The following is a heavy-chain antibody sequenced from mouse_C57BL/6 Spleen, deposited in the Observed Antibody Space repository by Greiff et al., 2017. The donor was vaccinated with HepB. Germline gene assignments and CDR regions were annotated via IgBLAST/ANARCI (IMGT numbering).Heavy chain of an antibody. CDR3: ARDRGTFDY. Sequence: EVKLVESGGGLVKPGGSLKLSCAASGFTFSSYAMSWVRQTPEKRLEWVANISDGGSYTNYPDNVKGRFTISRDNAKNNLYMQMIHLKSEDTAMYYCARDRGTFDYWGQGTTLTVSS. CDR1: GFTFSSYA. V-gene: IGHV5-4*01. CDR2: ISDGGSYT. J-gene: IGHJ2*01. D-gene: IGHD3-3*01.